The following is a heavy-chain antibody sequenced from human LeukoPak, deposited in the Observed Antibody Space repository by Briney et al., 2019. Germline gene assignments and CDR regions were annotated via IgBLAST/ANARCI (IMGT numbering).Heavy chain of an antibody. CDR2: IYTSGST. V-gene: IGHV4-61*02. Sequence: TSETLSLTCTVSGGSISSGSYYWSWIRQPAGKGLEWIGRIYTSGSTNYNPSLKSRVTISVDTSKNQFSLKLSSVTAADTAVYYCARDMVGATPDYWGQGTLVTVSS. D-gene: IGHD1-26*01. J-gene: IGHJ4*02. CDR1: GGSISSGSYY. CDR3: ARDMVGATPDY.